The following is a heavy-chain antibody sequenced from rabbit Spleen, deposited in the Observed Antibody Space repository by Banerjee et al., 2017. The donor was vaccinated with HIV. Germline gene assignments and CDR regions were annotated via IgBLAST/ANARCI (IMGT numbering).Heavy chain of an antibody. Sequence: QEQLVESGGGLVQPEGSLTLTCTASEFDFSGNYYICWFRQAPGKGPEWISCIFAGSSGNAYYASWAKGRFAIPKTSSTTVILHMTSLTAADTASYFCARDTSSSFSSYGMALWGPGTLVTVS. J-gene: IGHJ6*01. CDR3: ARDTSSSFSSYGMAL. D-gene: IGHD1-1*01. CDR2: IFAGSSGNA. V-gene: IGHV1S45*01. CDR1: EFDFSGNYY.